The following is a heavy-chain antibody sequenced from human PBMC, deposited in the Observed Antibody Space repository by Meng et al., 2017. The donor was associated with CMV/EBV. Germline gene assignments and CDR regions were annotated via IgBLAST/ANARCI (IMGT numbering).Heavy chain of an antibody. CDR1: GGSVSSGSYY. V-gene: IGHV4-61*01. CDR2: IYYSGST. D-gene: IGHD3-3*01. J-gene: IGHJ6*02. Sequence: SQTLSLTCTVSGGSVSSGSYYWSWIRQPPGKGLEWIGYIYYSGSTNYNPSLKSRVTISVDTSKNQFSLKLSSVTAADTAVHYCARDPYPSYDFWSGPNPKYYYYGMDVRGQGTTVTVSS. CDR3: ARDPYPSYDFWSGPNPKYYYYGMDV.